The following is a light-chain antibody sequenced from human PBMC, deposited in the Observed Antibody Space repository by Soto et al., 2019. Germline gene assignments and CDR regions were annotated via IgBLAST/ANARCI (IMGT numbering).Light chain of an antibody. CDR2: GAS. Sequence: EIVMTQSPATLSVSPGERATLSCRASPSVSSTLAWYQQKPGQAPRLLIYGASTRATGIPARFSGSGSGTEFTITISSLQSEDFAVYYCQQYNNWPPWTFGQGTKVEIK. V-gene: IGKV3-15*01. J-gene: IGKJ1*01. CDR1: PSVSST. CDR3: QQYNNWPPWT.